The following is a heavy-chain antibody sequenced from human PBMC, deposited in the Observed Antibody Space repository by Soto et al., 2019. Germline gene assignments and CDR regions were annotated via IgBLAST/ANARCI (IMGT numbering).Heavy chain of an antibody. V-gene: IGHV1-18*01. Sequence: RASVKVSCKASGYTFTSYGISWVRQAPGQGLEWMGWISAYNGNTNYAQKLQGRVTMTTDTSTSTAYMELRSLRSDDTAVYYCAREMANSSGWFWGSYYYYYGMDVWGQGTTVTVSS. CDR1: GYTFTSYG. J-gene: IGHJ6*02. D-gene: IGHD6-19*01. CDR2: ISAYNGNT. CDR3: AREMANSSGWFWGSYYYYYGMDV.